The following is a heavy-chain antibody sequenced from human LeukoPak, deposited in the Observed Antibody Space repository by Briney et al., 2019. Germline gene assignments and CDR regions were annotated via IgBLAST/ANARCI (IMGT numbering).Heavy chain of an antibody. CDR3: AKSGSTSWYLDY. V-gene: IGHV3-23*01. D-gene: IGHD6-13*01. CDR2: ISGSGDNNDNT. J-gene: IGHJ4*02. CDR1: GFTFRVYA. Sequence: PGGSLRLFCAASGFTFRVYAMRWVREAPGRGREWVSAISGSGDNNDNTYYADSVKGQFTISRDSSKNTLYLQMSSLRAEDAAVYYCAKSGSTSWYLDYWGQGTLVTVSS.